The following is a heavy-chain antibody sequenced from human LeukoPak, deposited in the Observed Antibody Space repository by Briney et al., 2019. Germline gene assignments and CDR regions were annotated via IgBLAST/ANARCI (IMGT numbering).Heavy chain of an antibody. D-gene: IGHD3-22*01. V-gene: IGHV3-53*01. CDR2: LYSGGSI. CDR1: GFTVSSNY. J-gene: IGHJ4*02. Sequence: GGSLRLSCAASGFTVSSNYMSWVRQAPGKGLEWVSVLYSGGSIYDAGSVKGRFTIARDNSRNTMYLQMSSLRAEDTAVYYCARGTDYDSSGYHFDYWGQGTLVTVSS. CDR3: ARGTDYDSSGYHFDY.